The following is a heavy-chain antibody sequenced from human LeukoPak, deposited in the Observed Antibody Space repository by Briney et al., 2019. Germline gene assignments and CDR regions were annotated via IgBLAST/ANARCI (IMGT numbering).Heavy chain of an antibody. CDR1: GFTFSASY. D-gene: IGHD7-27*01. Sequence: PGGSLRLSCAASGFTFSASYLSWIRQAPGKRLEWVSDIYSGGNTYYADSVKGRFTISRDNSKYTLYLQMNRLRAEDTVVYYCARLNWEGSYFFDYWGQGTLVTVSS. J-gene: IGHJ4*02. CDR3: ARLNWEGSYFFDY. CDR2: IYSGGNT. V-gene: IGHV3-66*01.